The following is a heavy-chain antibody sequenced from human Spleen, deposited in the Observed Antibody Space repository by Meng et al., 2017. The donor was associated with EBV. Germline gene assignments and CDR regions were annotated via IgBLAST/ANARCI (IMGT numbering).Heavy chain of an antibody. D-gene: IGHD2-2*01. Sequence: QELESGQGLVEPSGTLSLTRAVSGASISSSNWWSWFRQPPGKGLEWIGEIYHGGSANYNTSLKSRVTISLDTSKNHFSLNLRSVTAADTAVYYCARFVLYCSSPTCYPSWGQGTLVTVSS. CDR1: GASISSSNW. CDR2: IYHGGSA. J-gene: IGHJ5*02. V-gene: IGHV4-4*02. CDR3: ARFVLYCSSPTCYPS.